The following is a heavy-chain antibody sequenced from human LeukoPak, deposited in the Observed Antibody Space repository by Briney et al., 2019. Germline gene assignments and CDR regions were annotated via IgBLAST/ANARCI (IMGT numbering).Heavy chain of an antibody. CDR3: AKTSSYDPHMDV. Sequence: ASVKVSCKASGYTFTSYDINWVRQATGQGLEWMGWMNPNSGNTGYAQKFQGRVTMTRNTSISTAYMELSSLRSEDMAVYYCAKTSSYDPHMDVWGKGTTVTVSS. CDR2: MNPNSGNT. J-gene: IGHJ6*03. V-gene: IGHV1-8*01. CDR1: GYTFTSYD. D-gene: IGHD2-2*01.